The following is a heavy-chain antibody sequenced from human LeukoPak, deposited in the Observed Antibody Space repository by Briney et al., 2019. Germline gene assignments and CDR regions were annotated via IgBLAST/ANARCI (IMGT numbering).Heavy chain of an antibody. Sequence: KAGGSLRLSCAASGFTFSSYSMNWVRQAPGKGLEWVSSISSSSSYIYYADSVKGRFTISRDNAKNSLYLQMNSLRAEDTAVYYCASSYYDFWSGYFDYWGQGTLVTVSS. CDR3: ASSYYDFWSGYFDY. V-gene: IGHV3-21*01. CDR2: ISSSSSYI. CDR1: GFTFSSYS. J-gene: IGHJ4*02. D-gene: IGHD3-3*01.